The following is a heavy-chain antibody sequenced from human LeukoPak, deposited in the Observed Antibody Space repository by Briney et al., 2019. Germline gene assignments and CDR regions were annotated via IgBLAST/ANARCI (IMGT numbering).Heavy chain of an antibody. CDR2: INHSGST. D-gene: IGHD3-22*01. J-gene: IGHJ5*02. CDR3: ARYNILSGYPYRRNWFDP. CDR1: GGSISSSSYY. V-gene: IGHV4-39*07. Sequence: SETLSLTCTVSGGSISSSSYYWGWIRQPPGKGLEWIGEINHSGSTNYNPSLKSRVTISVDTSKNQFSLKLSSVTAADTAVYYCARYNILSGYPYRRNWFDPWGQGTLVTVSS.